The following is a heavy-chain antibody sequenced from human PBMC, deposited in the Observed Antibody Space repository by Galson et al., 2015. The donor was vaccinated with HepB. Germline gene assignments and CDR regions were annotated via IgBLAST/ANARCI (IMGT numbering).Heavy chain of an antibody. CDR2: ISGSGGST. Sequence: SLRLSCAASGFTFSSYAMSWVRQAPGKGLEWVSAISGSGGSTYYADSVKGRFTISRDNSKNTLYLQMNSLRAEDTAVYYCAKGHDSSLGVLLFFGYWGQGTLVTVSS. V-gene: IGHV3-23*01. D-gene: IGHD3-22*01. CDR1: GFTFSSYA. J-gene: IGHJ4*02. CDR3: AKGHDSSLGVLLFFGY.